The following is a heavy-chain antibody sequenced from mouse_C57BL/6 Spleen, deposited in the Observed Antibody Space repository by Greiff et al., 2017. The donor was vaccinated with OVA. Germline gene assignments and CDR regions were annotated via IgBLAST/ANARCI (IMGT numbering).Heavy chain of an antibody. CDR1: GYTFTDYY. J-gene: IGHJ4*01. D-gene: IGHD2-2*01. V-gene: IGHV1-19*01. CDR2: INPYNGGT. Sequence: EVQLQQSGPVLVKPGASVKMSCKASGYTFTDYYMNWVKQSHGKSLEWIGVINPYNGGTSYNQKFKGKATLTVDKSSSTAYMELNSLTSEDSAVYYCARERNYGYDGGNGYAMDYWGQGTSVTVSS. CDR3: ARERNYGYDGGNGYAMDY.